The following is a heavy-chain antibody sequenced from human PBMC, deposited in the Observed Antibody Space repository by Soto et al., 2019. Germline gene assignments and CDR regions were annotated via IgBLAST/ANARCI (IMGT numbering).Heavy chain of an antibody. J-gene: IGHJ3*02. CDR3: AKYLARDGYNTPDDAFDI. CDR1: GFTFSSYA. CDR2: ISGSGGST. D-gene: IGHD5-12*01. Sequence: GGSLRLSCAASGFTFSSYAMSWVRQAPGKGLEWVSAISGSGGSTYYADSVKGRFTISRDNSKNTLYLQMNSLRAEDTAVYYCAKYLARDGYNTPDDAFDIWGQGTMVTVSS. V-gene: IGHV3-23*01.